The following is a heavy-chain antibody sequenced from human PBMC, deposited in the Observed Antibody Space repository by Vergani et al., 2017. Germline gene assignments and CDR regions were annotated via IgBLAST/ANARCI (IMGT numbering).Heavy chain of an antibody. D-gene: IGHD2-2*01. Sequence: QVQLVESGGGVVQPGGSVRLSCAASGFTFSNYARHWVRQAPGKGLEWVAIISYDGSNKYYADSVKGRFTISRDNSKNTLYVQMNNLRTDDTAVYYCARVSWYCTSMNCYPSSYMDVWGKGTTVTVSS. V-gene: IGHV3-30-3*01. CDR1: GFTFSNYA. CDR2: ISYDGSNK. CDR3: ARVSWYCTSMNCYPSSYMDV. J-gene: IGHJ6*03.